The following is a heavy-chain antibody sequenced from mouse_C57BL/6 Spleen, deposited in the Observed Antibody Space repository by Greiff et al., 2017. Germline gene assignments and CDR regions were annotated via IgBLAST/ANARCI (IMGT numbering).Heavy chain of an antibody. CDR3: ARDDYYGSSYDWYFDV. J-gene: IGHJ1*03. V-gene: IGHV3-6*01. CDR2: ISYDGSN. CDR1: GYSITSGYY. Sequence: ESGPGLVKPSQSLSLTCSVTGYSITSGYYWNWIRQFPGNKLEWMGYISYDGSNNYNPSLKNRISITRDTSKYQFFLKLNSVTTEDTATYYCARDDYYGSSYDWYFDVWGTGTTVTVSS. D-gene: IGHD1-1*01.